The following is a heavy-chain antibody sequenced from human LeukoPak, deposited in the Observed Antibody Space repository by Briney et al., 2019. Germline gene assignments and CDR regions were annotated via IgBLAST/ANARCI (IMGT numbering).Heavy chain of an antibody. CDR3: ARDYCSSTSCYAYYYYYMDV. CDR1: GYTFTSHG. CDR2: ISAYNGNT. Sequence: GASVKVSCKASGYTFTSHGISWVRQAPGQGLEWMGWISAYNGNTNYAQKLQGRVTMTTDTSTSTAYMGLRSLRSDDTAVYYCARDYCSSTSCYAYYYYYMDVWGKGTTVTISS. J-gene: IGHJ6*03. V-gene: IGHV1-18*01. D-gene: IGHD2-2*01.